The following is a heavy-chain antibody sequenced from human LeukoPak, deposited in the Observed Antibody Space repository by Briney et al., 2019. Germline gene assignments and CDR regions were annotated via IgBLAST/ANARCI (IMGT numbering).Heavy chain of an antibody. CDR1: GGSISSYY. J-gene: IGHJ6*03. Sequence: PSETLSLTCSVSGGSISSYYWNWLRQPPGKSLEWIGSISYSGSTNYNPSLESQVTISVDTSKNQISLKLSSVTAADTAVYYCARTTEGYAGGPGYSYYYYMDVWGKGTTVTISS. CDR3: ARTTEGYAGGPGYSYYYYMDV. CDR2: ISYSGST. D-gene: IGHD5-12*01. V-gene: IGHV4-59*01.